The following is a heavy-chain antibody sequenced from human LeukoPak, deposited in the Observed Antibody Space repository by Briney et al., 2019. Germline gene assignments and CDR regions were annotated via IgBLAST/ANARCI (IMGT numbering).Heavy chain of an antibody. CDR1: AXSISNGGYS. Sequence: SETLSLTCAVSAXSISNGGYSWSWIRQPPGRGLEWIGYIYQSGSTYYNPSLKSRVTISVDRSKNQFSLKLNSVTAADTAVYYCARGGLAAAGSEIDSWGQGTLVTVSS. D-gene: IGHD6-13*01. J-gene: IGHJ4*02. V-gene: IGHV4-30-2*01. CDR2: IYQSGST. CDR3: ARGGLAAAGSEIDS.